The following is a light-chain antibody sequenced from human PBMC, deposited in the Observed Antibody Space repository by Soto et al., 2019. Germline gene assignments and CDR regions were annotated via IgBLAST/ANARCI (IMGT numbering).Light chain of an antibody. V-gene: IGKV1-27*01. CDR2: TAS. CDR3: QKYNSAPLT. Sequence: DIQMTQSPSSLSASVGDRVTITCRASQGISNSLAWYQQKPGKVPKLLIYTASTLQSGVPSRFSGRGFGTDFTLTITSLQPEDGATYYCQKYNSAPLTFGGGTKVEIK. CDR1: QGISNS. J-gene: IGKJ4*01.